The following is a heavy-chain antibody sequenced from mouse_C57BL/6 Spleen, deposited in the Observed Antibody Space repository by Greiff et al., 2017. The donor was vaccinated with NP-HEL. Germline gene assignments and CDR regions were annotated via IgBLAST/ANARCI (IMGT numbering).Heavy chain of an antibody. J-gene: IGHJ2*01. Sequence: QVQLQQSGAELVKPGASVKISCKASGYAFSSYWMNWVKQRPGKGLEWIGQIYPGDGDTNYNGKFKGKATLTADKSSSTAYMQLSSLTSEDSAVYFCARSHDPTGFDYWGKGTTLTVSS. CDR2: IYPGDGDT. CDR1: GYAFSSYW. V-gene: IGHV1-80*01. CDR3: ARSHDPTGFDY.